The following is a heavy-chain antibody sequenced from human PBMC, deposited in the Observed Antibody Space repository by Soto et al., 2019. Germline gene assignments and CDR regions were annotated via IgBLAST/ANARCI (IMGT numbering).Heavy chain of an antibody. V-gene: IGHV3-11*01. J-gene: IGHJ6*01. CDR2: ISTSGTTI. CDR1: GFTFSDYY. CDR3: AMGVNIVSFGYYCDMDV. Sequence: QVQLVESGGGLVKPGGSMRLSCAASGFTFSDYYMIRIRQAPGKGLEWVSYISTSGTTIYYADSVQGRFTISRDNAKNSLYLPMNSLRAEDTAVHYFAMGVNIVSFGYYCDMDVGGQGTKVTVSS. D-gene: IGHD5-12*01.